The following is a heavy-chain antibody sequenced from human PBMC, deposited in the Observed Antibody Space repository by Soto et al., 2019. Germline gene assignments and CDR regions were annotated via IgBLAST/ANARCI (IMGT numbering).Heavy chain of an antibody. CDR1: GGSISSGGYY. Sequence: SETLSLTCTVSGGSISSGGYYLSWIRQHPGKGLEWIGYIYYSGSTYYNPSLKSRVTISVDTSKNQFSLKLSSVTAADTAVYYCARSNSLTVSRPFDYWGQGTLLTVSS. CDR2: IYYSGST. CDR3: ARSNSLTVSRPFDY. J-gene: IGHJ4*02. D-gene: IGHD4-17*01. V-gene: IGHV4-31*03.